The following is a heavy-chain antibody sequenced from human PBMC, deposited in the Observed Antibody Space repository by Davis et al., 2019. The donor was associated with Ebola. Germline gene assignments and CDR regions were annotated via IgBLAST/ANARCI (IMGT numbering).Heavy chain of an antibody. CDR3: VKDSSNIWFDI. Sequence: GGSLRLSCVASGFTFSTYSMSWVRQAPGKGLEWVSTFGTVGDTYYADSVKGRFAMSRDNSRGTLYLQMNSLRVEDSAIYYCVKDSSNIWFDIWGQGTLVTVSS. CDR1: GFTFSTYS. CDR2: FGTVGDT. V-gene: IGHV3-23*01. J-gene: IGHJ3*02. D-gene: IGHD2/OR15-2a*01.